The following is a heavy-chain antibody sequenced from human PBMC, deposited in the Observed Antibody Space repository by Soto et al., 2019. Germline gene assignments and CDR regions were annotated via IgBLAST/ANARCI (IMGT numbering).Heavy chain of an antibody. CDR3: ARDMSGGTYNYYYGMDV. CDR1: GFTFSSYA. Sequence: EVQLLESGGGLGQPGGSLRLSCAASGFTFSSYAMTWVCQAPGRGLEWVSAISGSGSPTYYADSVKGRFTISRDNSKNTLYLQMNSLRADDTAVYYCARDMSGGTYNYYYGMDVWGQGTTVTVSS. D-gene: IGHD1-26*01. V-gene: IGHV3-23*01. J-gene: IGHJ6*02. CDR2: ISGSGSPT.